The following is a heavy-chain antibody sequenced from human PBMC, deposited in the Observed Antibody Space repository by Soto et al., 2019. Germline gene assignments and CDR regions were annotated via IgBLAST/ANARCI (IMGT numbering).Heavy chain of an antibody. CDR3: ARELWYFDL. CDR2: ISYDGSNK. CDR1: GITFSSYA. J-gene: IGHJ2*01. Sequence: QVQLVESGGGVVQPGRSLRLSCAASGITFSSYAIHWVRQAPGKGLEWVAVISYDGSNKYYADSAKGRFTISRDNSKNTLSLQMNSLRAEDTAVYYCARELWYFDLWGRGTLVTVSS. V-gene: IGHV3-30-3*01.